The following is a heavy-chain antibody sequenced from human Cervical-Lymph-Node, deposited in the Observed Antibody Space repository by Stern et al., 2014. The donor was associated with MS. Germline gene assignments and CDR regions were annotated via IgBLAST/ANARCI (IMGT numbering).Heavy chain of an antibody. CDR3: VRRIAKAGIPFDY. CDR2: IHSSGGTT. CDR1: GYTFNSYY. V-gene: IGHV1-46*02. D-gene: IGHD6-19*01. Sequence: VQLVESGTEVKKPGASVNVSCEASGYTFNSYYMHWLCQAHGPGLEWKGVIHSSGGTTHYDQQFRGRVILPRDTSSRKVYLEVSNLTSEDTAVYYCVRRIAKAGIPFDYWGQGTLVTVSS. J-gene: IGHJ4*02.